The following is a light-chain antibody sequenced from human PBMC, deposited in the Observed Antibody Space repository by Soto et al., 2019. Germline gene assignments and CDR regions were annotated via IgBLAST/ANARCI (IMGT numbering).Light chain of an antibody. Sequence: EIVSTQSPGTLSLSPGERATLSCRASQSVSGRYLAWYQQKPGQAPRPLIYGASSRASGIPDRFSGSGSGTGFTLTISRLEPEDFAVYYCQQYGSTPWTFGQGTKVDIK. V-gene: IGKV3-20*01. CDR3: QQYGSTPWT. CDR1: QSVSGRY. J-gene: IGKJ1*01. CDR2: GAS.